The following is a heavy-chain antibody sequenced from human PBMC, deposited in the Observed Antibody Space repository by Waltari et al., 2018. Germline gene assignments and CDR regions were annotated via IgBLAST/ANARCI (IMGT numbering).Heavy chain of an antibody. CDR1: GFAFGKNW. Sequence: DVRLVESGGGLVQPGGSLRLSCSTSGFAFGKNWMSWVRQAPGKGLGWVANIKEDGSEIYYVDSVKGRFTLSRDNTKNSLFLQMNSLKPDDTAVYYCAASTAWYGTYFDYWGQGSLVTVA. CDR2: IKEDGSEI. D-gene: IGHD6-19*01. J-gene: IGHJ4*02. CDR3: AASTAWYGTYFDY. V-gene: IGHV3-7*03.